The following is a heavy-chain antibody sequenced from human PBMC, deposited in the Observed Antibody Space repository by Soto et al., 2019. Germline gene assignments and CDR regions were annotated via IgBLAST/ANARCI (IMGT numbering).Heavy chain of an antibody. D-gene: IGHD6-6*01. J-gene: IGHJ4*02. CDR3: ARSYSSSSYFDY. CDR2: IYPGDSDT. CDR1: GHSFTIYW. Sequence: GESLKISCKGSGHSFTIYWIAWVRQMPGKGLEWMGMIYPGDSDTRYSPSFQGQVTISADKSITTAYLQWSSLSASDTAMYYCARSYSSSSYFDYWGQGALVTVS. V-gene: IGHV5-51*01.